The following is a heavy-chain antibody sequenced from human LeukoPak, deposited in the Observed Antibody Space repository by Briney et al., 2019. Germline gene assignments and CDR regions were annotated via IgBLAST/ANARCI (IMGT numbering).Heavy chain of an antibody. CDR1: AFTFSSYS. Sequence: GWSLRLSCAASAFTFSSYSMNGVRQARGKGLEWVSSISSSGSYIYYADSVKGRFTISRDNAKNSLNLQMNSLRAEDTAVYYCARGSGVQVWSSLDYWGQGTLVTVSS. V-gene: IGHV3-21*01. CDR3: ARGSGVQVWSSLDY. CDR2: ISSSGSYI. D-gene: IGHD5-18*01. J-gene: IGHJ4*02.